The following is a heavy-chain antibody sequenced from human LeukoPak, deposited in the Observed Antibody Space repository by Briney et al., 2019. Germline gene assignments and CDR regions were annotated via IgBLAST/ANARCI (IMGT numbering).Heavy chain of an antibody. V-gene: IGHV3-48*01. CDR2: ISSSSSTM. CDR1: GFTFSSYS. Sequence: GGSLRLSCAASGFTFSSYSMNWVRQAPGKGLEWVSYISSSSSTMYYADSVKGRFTISRDNAKNSLYLQMNSLRAEDTAVYYCVRALYGRDFSYRGQGTLVTVSS. J-gene: IGHJ4*02. D-gene: IGHD4-17*01. CDR3: VRALYGRDFSY.